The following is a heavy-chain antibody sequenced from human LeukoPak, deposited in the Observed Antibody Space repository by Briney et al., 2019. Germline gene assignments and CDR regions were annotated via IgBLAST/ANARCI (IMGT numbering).Heavy chain of an antibody. CDR2: INSDGSST. CDR3: AYYYGSGSTRGYYFDY. V-gene: IGHV3-74*01. J-gene: IGHJ4*02. D-gene: IGHD3-10*01. Sequence: GGALRLSCAASVFTFSSYWMHWVRQARGKGLVGVSHINSDGSSTSYADSVKGRFTISRDNAKNTLYLQMNSLRAEDTAVYYCAYYYGSGSTRGYYFDYWGQGTLVTVSS. CDR1: VFTFSSYW.